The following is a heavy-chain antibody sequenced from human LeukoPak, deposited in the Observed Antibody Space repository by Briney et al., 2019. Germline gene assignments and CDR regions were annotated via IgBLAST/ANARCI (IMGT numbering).Heavy chain of an antibody. D-gene: IGHD3-22*01. CDR1: GGTFSSYA. V-gene: IGHV1-69*05. Sequence: SVKVSCKASGGTFSSYAISWVRQAPGQGLEWMGRIIPIFGTANYAQKFQGRVTITTDESTSTAYMERSSLRSEDTAVYYCARESYYDSSGPGGGALNYFDYWGQGTLVTVSS. CDR2: IIPIFGTA. J-gene: IGHJ4*02. CDR3: ARESYYDSSGPGGGALNYFDY.